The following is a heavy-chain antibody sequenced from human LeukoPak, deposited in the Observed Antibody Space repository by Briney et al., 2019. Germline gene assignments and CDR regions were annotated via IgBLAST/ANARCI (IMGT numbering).Heavy chain of an antibody. Sequence: GGSLRLSCAASGFTFSSYAMSWVRQAPGKGLEWVSDISGSGGSTYYADSVKGRFTISRDNSKNTLYLQMSSLRAEDTAVYYCAKDFPDYGDYVQGRPRDAFDIWGQGTMVTVSS. J-gene: IGHJ3*02. D-gene: IGHD4-17*01. CDR2: ISGSGGST. V-gene: IGHV3-23*01. CDR3: AKDFPDYGDYVQGRPRDAFDI. CDR1: GFTFSSYA.